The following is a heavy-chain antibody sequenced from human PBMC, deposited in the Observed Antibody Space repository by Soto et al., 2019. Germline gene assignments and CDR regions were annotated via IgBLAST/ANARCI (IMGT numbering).Heavy chain of an antibody. V-gene: IGHV1-58*01. J-gene: IGHJ6*02. Sequence: ASVKVSCKASGFTFTSSAVQWVRQARGQRLEWIGWIVVGSGNTNYAQKFQERVTITRDMSTSTAYMELSSLRSEDTAVYYCAAGRNTAMVYYYYYYGMDVWGQGTTVTVSS. D-gene: IGHD5-18*01. CDR3: AAGRNTAMVYYYYYYGMDV. CDR1: GFTFTSSA. CDR2: IVVGSGNT.